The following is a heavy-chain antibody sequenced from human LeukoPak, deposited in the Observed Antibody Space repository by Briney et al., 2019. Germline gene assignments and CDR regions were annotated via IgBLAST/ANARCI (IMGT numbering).Heavy chain of an antibody. Sequence: GESLKISCKGSGYSFTTYWIGWVRQMPGKGLEWMGIIYPGDSDTRYSPSFQGQVTISADKSISTAYVQWSSLKASDTAIYYCARLGYNYGTHPFDFWGQGTLVTVSS. J-gene: IGHJ4*02. CDR2: IYPGDSDT. CDR1: GYSFTTYW. CDR3: ARLGYNYGTHPFDF. D-gene: IGHD5-18*01. V-gene: IGHV5-51*01.